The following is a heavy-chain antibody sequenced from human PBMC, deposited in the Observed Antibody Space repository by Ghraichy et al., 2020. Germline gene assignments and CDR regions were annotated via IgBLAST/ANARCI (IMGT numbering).Heavy chain of an antibody. Sequence: SETLSLTCAVSGGSVSGYYWNWYRQPPGKGLEWIGYIYNSGTNYNPSLKSRVTISVDSSKKQFSLKLSSVTAADKAVYYCATGSSGDWITDIWGQGTLVIVSS. CDR3: ATGSSGDWITDI. J-gene: IGHJ4*02. V-gene: IGHV4-59*02. CDR1: GGSVSGYY. CDR2: IYNSGT. D-gene: IGHD2-21*02.